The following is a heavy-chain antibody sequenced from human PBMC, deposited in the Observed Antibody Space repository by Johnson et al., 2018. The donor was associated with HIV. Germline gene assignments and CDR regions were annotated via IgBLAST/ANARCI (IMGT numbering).Heavy chain of an antibody. V-gene: IGHV3-9*01. CDR3: GLSGVGDAAFGI. J-gene: IGHJ3*02. Sequence: EVQLVESGGGLVQPGRSLRLPCAASGFTFDDYAMHWVRQAPGKGLERVPGISWNSGSIGYADSVKGRFTISSDNSKNTLYLKMNSLRAEDTAVFYCGLSGVGDAAFGIWGRGIMVTVSS. D-gene: IGHD3-10*01. CDR1: GFTFDDYA. CDR2: ISWNSGSI.